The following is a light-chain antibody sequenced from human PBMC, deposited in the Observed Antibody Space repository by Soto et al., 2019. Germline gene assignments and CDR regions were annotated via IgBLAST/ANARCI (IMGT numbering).Light chain of an antibody. CDR1: SSDVGAYNY. J-gene: IGLJ3*02. CDR3: SSFASSNTWV. CDR2: EVT. V-gene: IGLV2-8*01. Sequence: QSALTQPPSASGCPGQSVTISCTGTSSDVGAYNYVSWYQQHAGKAPKLVIYEVTKRPSGVPERFSGSKSANTASLTVSGLQAEDEAYYYCSSFASSNTWVFGGGTKLTVL.